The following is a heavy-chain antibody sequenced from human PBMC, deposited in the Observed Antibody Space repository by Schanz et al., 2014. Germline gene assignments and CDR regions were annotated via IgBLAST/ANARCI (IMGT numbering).Heavy chain of an antibody. CDR3: AKEKLGSKWLPAH. D-gene: IGHD3-22*01. J-gene: IGHJ4*02. CDR2: IDRRGSPT. CDR1: GFNSAEYS. V-gene: IGHV3-43*01. Sequence: EFQLVESGGGVVQPGGSLRLSCAGSGFNSAEYSLHWVRQAPNKGLEWVCLIDRRGSPTFYADSLRGRFTVSRDNSRNSLYLQMNNLRPEDAAFYYCAKEKLGSKWLPAHWGQGALVTVSS.